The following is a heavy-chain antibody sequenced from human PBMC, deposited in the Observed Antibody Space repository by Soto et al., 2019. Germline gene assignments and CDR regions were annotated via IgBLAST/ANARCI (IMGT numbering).Heavy chain of an antibody. CDR3: AKDRSLRFGGMDV. V-gene: IGHV3-30*18. D-gene: IGHD3-3*01. Sequence: GGSLRLSCAASGFTFSSYGMHWVRQAPGKGLEWVAVIPYDGSNKYYADSVKGRFTISRDNSKNTLYLQMNSLRAEDTAVYYRAKDRSLRFGGMDVWGQGTTVTVSS. CDR2: IPYDGSNK. J-gene: IGHJ6*02. CDR1: GFTFSSYG.